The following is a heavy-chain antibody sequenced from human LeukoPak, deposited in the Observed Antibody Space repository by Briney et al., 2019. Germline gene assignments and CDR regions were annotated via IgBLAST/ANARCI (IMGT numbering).Heavy chain of an antibody. CDR1: GGSISSGNW. D-gene: IGHD5-24*01. J-gene: IGHJ5*02. Sequence: SETLSLTCAVSGGSISSGNWWSWVRQPPGKGLEWIGQIYHSGSTNYNPSLKSRVTISVEKSKNQFSLNLTSVTAADTAVYYCARTENYIPEDCFDPWGQGTLVTVSS. V-gene: IGHV4-4*02. CDR3: ARTENYIPEDCFDP. CDR2: IYHSGST.